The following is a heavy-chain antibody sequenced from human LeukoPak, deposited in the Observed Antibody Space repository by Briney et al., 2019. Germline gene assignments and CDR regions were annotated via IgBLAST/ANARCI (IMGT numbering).Heavy chain of an antibody. CDR1: GFTFDDYG. V-gene: IGHV3-20*04. Sequence: PGGSLRLSCAASGFTFDDYGMSWVRQAPGKGLEWVSGINWSGVRTGYADSLKGRFTISTDNAKNTLYLQMNSLRAEDTALYYCARDFATTDNWGQGTLVTASS. D-gene: IGHD1/OR15-1a*01. J-gene: IGHJ4*02. CDR3: ARDFATTDN. CDR2: INWSGVRT.